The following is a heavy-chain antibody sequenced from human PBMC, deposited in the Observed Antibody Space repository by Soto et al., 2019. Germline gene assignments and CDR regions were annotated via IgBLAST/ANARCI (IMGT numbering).Heavy chain of an antibody. CDR2: ISGSGGST. CDR3: SYYYDSSGYLLRYYFDY. V-gene: IGHV3-23*01. J-gene: IGHJ4*02. CDR1: GFTFSSYA. D-gene: IGHD3-22*01. Sequence: EVQLLESGGGLVQPGGSLRLSCAASGFTFSSYAMSWVRQAPGKGLEWVSAISGSGGSTYYADSVKGRFTISRDNSKNALYLQMNRLRAEDTAVYYCSYYYDSSGYLLRYYFDYWGQGTLVTVSS.